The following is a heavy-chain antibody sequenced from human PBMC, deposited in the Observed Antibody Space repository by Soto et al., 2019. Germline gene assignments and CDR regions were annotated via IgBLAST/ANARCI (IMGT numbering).Heavy chain of an antibody. CDR2: INVYNGNT. D-gene: IGHD3-10*01. CDR1: GYTFTSYG. Sequence: QVQLVQSGAEVKKPGASVKVSCKASGYTFTSYGISWVRQAPGQGLEWMGWINVYNGNTNYAQKLQGRVTMTTDTSTSTAYLDLRSRRSDDTAVYFCARDTSRGEYDYWGQGTLVTVSS. CDR3: ARDTSRGEYDY. J-gene: IGHJ4*02. V-gene: IGHV1-18*01.